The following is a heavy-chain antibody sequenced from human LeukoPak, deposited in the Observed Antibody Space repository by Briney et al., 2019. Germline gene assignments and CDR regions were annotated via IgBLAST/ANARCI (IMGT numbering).Heavy chain of an antibody. CDR3: ARHGQWLVMINY. D-gene: IGHD6-19*01. Sequence: SETLFLTCTVSGGSISSSNYYWGWIRQPPGKGLEWIGSIYYSGITYYNPSPKSRVTISVDTSKSQFSLKLSSVTAADTAVYYCARHGQWLVMINYWGQGTLVTVSS. V-gene: IGHV4-39*01. J-gene: IGHJ4*02. CDR1: GGSISSSNYY. CDR2: IYYSGIT.